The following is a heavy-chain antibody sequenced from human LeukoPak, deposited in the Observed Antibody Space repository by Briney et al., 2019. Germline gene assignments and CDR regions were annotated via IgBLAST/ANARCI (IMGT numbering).Heavy chain of an antibody. CDR2: LHSGSDT. D-gene: IGHD3-10*01. V-gene: IGHV3-53*01. CDR1: GFTVSTNY. CDR3: ARVGDHFHWYLDL. Sequence: PGGSLRLSCAASGFTVSTNYMNWVRQAPGKGLEWVSILHSGSDTYYADSVKGRFTISRDSSKNILFLQMNNLRAEDTAVYYCARVGDHFHWYLDLWGRGTLVTVSS. J-gene: IGHJ2*01.